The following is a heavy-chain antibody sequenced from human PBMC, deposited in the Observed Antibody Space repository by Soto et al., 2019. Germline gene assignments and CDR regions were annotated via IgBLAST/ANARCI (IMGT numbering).Heavy chain of an antibody. CDR3: AKVGSGSYEVGYYYYYGMDV. CDR1: GFTFSSYA. CDR2: ISGSGGST. V-gene: IGHV3-23*01. D-gene: IGHD1-26*01. J-gene: IGHJ6*02. Sequence: EVQLLESGGGLVQPGGSLRLSCAASGFTFSSYAMNWVRQAPGKGLEWVSAISGSGGSTYYADSVKGRFTISRDNSKNTLYLQMNSLRAEDTAVYYCAKVGSGSYEVGYYYYYGMDVWGQGTTVTVSS.